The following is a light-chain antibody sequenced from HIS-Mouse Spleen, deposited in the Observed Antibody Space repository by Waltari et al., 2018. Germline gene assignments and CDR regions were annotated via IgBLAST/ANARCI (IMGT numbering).Light chain of an antibody. J-gene: IGKJ1*01. CDR2: KAS. V-gene: IGKV1-5*03. Sequence: DIQMTQSPCTLSASVGDRVTITCRASQRISSWLAWYQQKPGKAPKLLIYKASSLESGVPSRFSGSGSGTEFTLTISSLQPDDFATYYCQQYNSYWTFGQGTKVEIK. CDR3: QQYNSYWT. CDR1: QRISSW.